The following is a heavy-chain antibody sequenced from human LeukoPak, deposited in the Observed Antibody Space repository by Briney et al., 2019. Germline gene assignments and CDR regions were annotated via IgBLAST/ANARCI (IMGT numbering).Heavy chain of an antibody. D-gene: IGHD2-15*01. J-gene: IGHJ4*02. V-gene: IGHV1-2*02. Sequence: ASVKVSCKASGYTFTGSYMHWVRQAPGQGLEWIGWINPNSGGTNYAQKFQGRVTMTRDTSFSSAYMELSRLRSVDTAVYYCARDPCSGGRCYSLTLDYWGQGTLVTVSS. CDR1: GYTFTGSY. CDR2: INPNSGGT. CDR3: ARDPCSGGRCYSLTLDY.